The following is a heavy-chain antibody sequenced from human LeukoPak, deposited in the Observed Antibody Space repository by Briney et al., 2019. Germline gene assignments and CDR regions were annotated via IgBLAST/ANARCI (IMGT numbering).Heavy chain of an antibody. V-gene: IGHV1-69*13. CDR2: IIPIFGTA. J-gene: IGHJ6*03. D-gene: IGHD5-12*01. CDR1: GGTFSSYA. Sequence: SVKVSCKASGGTFSSYAISWVRQAPGQGLEWMGGIIPIFGTANYAQKFQGRVTITADESTSTAYMELSSLRSEDTAVYYCASRADIVATDYYYYMDVWGKGTTVTISS. CDR3: ASRADIVATDYYYYMDV.